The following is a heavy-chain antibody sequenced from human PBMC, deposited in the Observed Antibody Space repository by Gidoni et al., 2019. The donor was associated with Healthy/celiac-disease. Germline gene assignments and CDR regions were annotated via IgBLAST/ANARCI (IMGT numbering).Heavy chain of an antibody. CDR3: GAAAAGDWRTGYYYYGMDV. V-gene: IGHV1-69*01. D-gene: IGHD6-13*01. J-gene: IGHJ6*02. CDR1: GGTFRSYA. Sequence: QVPLVQSGAEVKKPGSSVKVSCTASGGTFRSYAISWVRQAPGQGLEWMGGIIPIFGTANYAQKFQGRVTIIADESTSTAYMELSRLRSEDTAVYYCGAAAAGDWRTGYYYYGMDVWGQGTTVTVSS. CDR2: IIPIFGTA.